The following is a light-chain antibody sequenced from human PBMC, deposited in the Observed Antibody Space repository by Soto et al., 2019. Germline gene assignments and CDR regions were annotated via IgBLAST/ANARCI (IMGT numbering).Light chain of an antibody. Sequence: QSALTQPASVSGSPGQSITISCTGTGTDVGGYNYVSWYQQLPGKAPKVMIYDVSNRPSGVANRFSGSKSGNTASLTISGLQAEDEADSYCSSYTSNSPLVVFGTGTKLTVL. CDR3: SSYTSNSPLVV. CDR1: GTDVGGYNY. J-gene: IGLJ1*01. CDR2: DVS. V-gene: IGLV2-14*03.